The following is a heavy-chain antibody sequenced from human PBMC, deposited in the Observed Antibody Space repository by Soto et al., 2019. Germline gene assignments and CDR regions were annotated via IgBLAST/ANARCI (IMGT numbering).Heavy chain of an antibody. CDR2: IWYDGSNK. CDR1: GFTFSSYG. Sequence: PGGSLRLSCAASGFTFSSYGMHWVRQAPGKGLEWVAVIWYDGSNKYYADSVKGRFTISRDNSKNTLYLQMNSLRAEDTAVYYCARDGPVIIAAAAPYGMDVWGQGTTVTVSS. D-gene: IGHD6-13*01. J-gene: IGHJ6*02. CDR3: ARDGPVIIAAAAPYGMDV. V-gene: IGHV3-33*01.